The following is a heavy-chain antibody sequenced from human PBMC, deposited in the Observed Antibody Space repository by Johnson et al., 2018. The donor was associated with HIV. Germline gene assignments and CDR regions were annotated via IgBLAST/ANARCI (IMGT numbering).Heavy chain of an antibody. Sequence: QLVESGGVVVQPGGSLRLSCAASGFTFDDYAMHWVRQAPGKGLEWVSLISWDGGSTYYADSVKGRFTISRDNAKNSLYLQMNSLRAEDTALYYCAKDGVAAAFAAFDIWGQGTMVTVSS. V-gene: IGHV3-43D*03. CDR2: ISWDGGST. J-gene: IGHJ3*02. D-gene: IGHD6-13*01. CDR3: AKDGVAAAFAAFDI. CDR1: GFTFDDYA.